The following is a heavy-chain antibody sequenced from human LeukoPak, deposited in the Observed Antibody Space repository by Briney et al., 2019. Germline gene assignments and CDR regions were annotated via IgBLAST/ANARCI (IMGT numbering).Heavy chain of an antibody. CDR3: ATGGYFYYSH. CDR1: GFPFSGYG. CDR2: AYGDGSSQ. D-gene: IGHD3-22*01. V-gene: IGHV3-33*01. J-gene: IGHJ1*01. Sequence: GGSLRLSCAASGFPFSGYGMHWVRQAPGKGLEWVAVAYGDGSSQYYADSVKGRFSISKDISKNTLSLQMNSLRAEDTAVYSCATGGYFYYSHWGQGTLVTVSS.